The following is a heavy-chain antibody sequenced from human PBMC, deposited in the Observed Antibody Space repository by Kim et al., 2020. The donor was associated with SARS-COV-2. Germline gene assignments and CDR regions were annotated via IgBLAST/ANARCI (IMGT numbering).Heavy chain of an antibody. J-gene: IGHJ6*02. Sequence: ASVKVSCKASGYTFTNYAVHWVRQAPGQRLEWMGRINAGIGNTKYSQNFQGRVTITRDTSASTAYMELSSLKSEDTAVYYCARDYSGPYYYGMDVWGQGT. CDR1: GYTFTNYA. CDR2: INAGIGNT. D-gene: IGHD3-10*01. V-gene: IGHV1-3*01. CDR3: ARDYSGPYYYGMDV.